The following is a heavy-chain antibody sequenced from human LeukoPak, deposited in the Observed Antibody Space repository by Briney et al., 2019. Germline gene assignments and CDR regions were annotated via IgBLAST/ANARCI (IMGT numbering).Heavy chain of an antibody. Sequence: ASVKVSCKASGGTFSSYTISWVRQAPGQGLEXXXXXIPILGIANYAQKFQGRVTITADKSTSTAYMELSSLRSEDTAVYYCARDRVVAGTTWPLFDPWGQGTLVTVSS. J-gene: IGHJ5*02. CDR1: GGTFSSYT. V-gene: IGHV1-69*10. CDR2: XIPILGIA. CDR3: ARDRVVAGTTWPLFDP. D-gene: IGHD1-7*01.